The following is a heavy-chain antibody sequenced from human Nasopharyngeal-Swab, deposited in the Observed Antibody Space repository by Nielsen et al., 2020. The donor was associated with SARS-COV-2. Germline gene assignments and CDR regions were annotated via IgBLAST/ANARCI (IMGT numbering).Heavy chain of an antibody. CDR3: ARGLYYYYYYYIDV. CDR1: GFTFSDYY. J-gene: IGHJ6*03. V-gene: IGHV3-11*04. D-gene: IGHD2-15*01. Sequence: GGSLRLSCAASGFTFSDYYMSWIRQAPGKGLEWVSYISSSGSTIYYADSVKGRFTISRDNAKNSLYLQMNSLRAEDTAVYYCARGLYYYYYYYIDVWGKGTTVTVSS. CDR2: ISSSGSTI.